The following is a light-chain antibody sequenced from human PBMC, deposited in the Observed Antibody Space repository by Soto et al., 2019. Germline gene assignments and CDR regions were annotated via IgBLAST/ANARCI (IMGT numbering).Light chain of an antibody. CDR2: GAS. Sequence: IVLTQSPATLSLSPGETATLSCRAIQSVFTTYLAWYQQKPGQAPRLLIYGASTRASGIPDRFSGSGSETDFTLTITGLEPEDFAVYYCQEYGSPLTFGGGTKVELK. J-gene: IGKJ4*01. V-gene: IGKV3-20*01. CDR3: QEYGSPLT. CDR1: QSVFTTY.